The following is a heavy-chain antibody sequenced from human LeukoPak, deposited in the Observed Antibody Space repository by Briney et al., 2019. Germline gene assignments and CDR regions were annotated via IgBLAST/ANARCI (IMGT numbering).Heavy chain of an antibody. V-gene: IGHV3-30*18. CDR3: AKGMSGSYYDY. CDR2: ISYDGSNK. D-gene: IGHD1-26*01. J-gene: IGHJ4*02. CDR1: GFTFSSYG. Sequence: PGGSLRLSCAASGFTFSSYGMHWVRQAPGKGLEWVAVISYDGSNKYYADSVKGRFTISRDNSKYTLYLQMNSLRAEDTAVYYCAKGMSGSYYDYWGQGTLVTVSS.